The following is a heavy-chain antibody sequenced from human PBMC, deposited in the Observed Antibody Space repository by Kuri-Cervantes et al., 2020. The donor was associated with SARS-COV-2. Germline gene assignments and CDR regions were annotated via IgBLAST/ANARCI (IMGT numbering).Heavy chain of an antibody. Sequence: SEILSLTCAVYGGSFSGYYWSWIRQPPGKGLEWIGEINHSGSTNYNPSLKSRVTISVDTSKNQFSLKLSSVTAADTAVYYCARHYGGARYSSGWYRYYYGIDVWGQGTTGTVSS. CDR3: ARHYGGARYSSGWYRYYYGIDV. J-gene: IGHJ6*02. D-gene: IGHD6-19*01. CDR2: INHSGST. CDR1: GGSFSGYY. V-gene: IGHV4-34*01.